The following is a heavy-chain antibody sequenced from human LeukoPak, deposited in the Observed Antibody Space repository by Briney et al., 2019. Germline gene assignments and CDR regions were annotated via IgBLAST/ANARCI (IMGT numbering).Heavy chain of an antibody. CDR3: ARSDIVVVPAYYYFDY. V-gene: IGHV3-21*01. Sequence: GGSLRLSCAPSGFTFSSYSMNWVRQAPGKGLEWVSSISSSSSYIYYADSVKGRFTISRDNAKNSLYLQMNSLRAEGTAVYYCARSDIVVVPAYYYFDYWGQGTLVTVSS. CDR1: GFTFSSYS. CDR2: ISSSSSYI. J-gene: IGHJ4*02. D-gene: IGHD2-2*01.